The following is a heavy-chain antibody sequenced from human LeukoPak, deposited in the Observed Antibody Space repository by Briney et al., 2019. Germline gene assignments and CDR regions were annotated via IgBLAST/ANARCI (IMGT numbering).Heavy chain of an antibody. CDR3: ARAFPGYYDSSGYYRGLNWFDP. J-gene: IGHJ5*02. V-gene: IGHV1-69*13. D-gene: IGHD3-22*01. CDR1: GGTFSSYA. Sequence: SVKVSCKASGGTFSSYAISWVRQAPGQGLEWMGGIIPIFGTANYAQKFQGRVTITADESTSTAYMELSSVRSEDTAVYYCARAFPGYYDSSGYYRGLNWFDPWGQGTLVTVSS. CDR2: IIPIFGTA.